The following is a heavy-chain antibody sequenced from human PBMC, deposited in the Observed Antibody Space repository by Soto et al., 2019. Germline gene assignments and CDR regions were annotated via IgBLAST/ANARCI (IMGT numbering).Heavy chain of an antibody. CDR2: IYYSGST. CDR3: ARHEKGDYDFWSGPYYYYMDV. CDR1: GGSISSYY. D-gene: IGHD3-3*01. J-gene: IGHJ6*03. V-gene: IGHV4-59*08. Sequence: QVQLQESGPGLVKPSETLSLTCTVSGGSISSYYWSWIRQPPGKGLEWIGYIYYSGSTNYNPSLKSRVTISVDTSKNQFSLKLSSVTAADTAVYYCARHEKGDYDFWSGPYYYYMDVWGKGTTVTVSS.